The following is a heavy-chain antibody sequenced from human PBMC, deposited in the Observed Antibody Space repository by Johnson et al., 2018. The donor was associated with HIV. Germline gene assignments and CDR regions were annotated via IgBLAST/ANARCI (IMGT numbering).Heavy chain of an antibody. J-gene: IGHJ3*02. D-gene: IGHD6-13*01. CDR1: GFSFSSFS. V-gene: IGHV3-64*01. Sequence: VQLVESGGGLIQPGGSLRLSCAASGFSFSSFSMHWVRQAPGKGLEYVSTTSSNGDRTYYANSVKGRFIISRDNSKNTLYLQMNSLRAEDTAVYYCARGLAADAFDIWGQGTMVTVSS. CDR2: TSSNGDRT. CDR3: ARGLAADAFDI.